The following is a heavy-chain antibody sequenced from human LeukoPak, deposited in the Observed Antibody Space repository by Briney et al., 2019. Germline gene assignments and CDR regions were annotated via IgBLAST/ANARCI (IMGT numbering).Heavy chain of an antibody. Sequence: PSETLSLTCSVSGGSIRSGGNYWNWVRQLPEKGQEWLGYISHSGYSYYTPSLKSRLTISMDTSKNQFSLKVTSVTAADTAVYYCAKFGSDAFDIWGQGTMVTVSS. D-gene: IGHD3-10*01. CDR2: ISHSGYS. CDR3: AKFGSDAFDI. V-gene: IGHV4-31*03. CDR1: GGSIRSGGNY. J-gene: IGHJ3*02.